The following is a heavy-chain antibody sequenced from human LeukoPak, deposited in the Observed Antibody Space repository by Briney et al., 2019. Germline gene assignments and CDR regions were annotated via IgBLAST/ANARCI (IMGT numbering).Heavy chain of an antibody. CDR3: ARGRITYYYYGMDV. CDR1: GFTFSSYA. D-gene: IGHD3-3*01. J-gene: IGHJ6*02. CDR2: ISYDGSNK. V-gene: IGHV3-30-3*01. Sequence: GSLRLSCAASGFTFSSYAMHWVRQAPGKGLEWVAVISYDGSNKHYADSVKGRFTISRDNSKNTLYLQMNSLRAEDTAVYYCARGRITYYYYGMDVWGQGTTVTVSS.